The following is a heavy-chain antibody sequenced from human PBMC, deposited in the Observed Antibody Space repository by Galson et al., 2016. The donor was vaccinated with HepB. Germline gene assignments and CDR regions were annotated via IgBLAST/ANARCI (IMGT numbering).Heavy chain of an antibody. D-gene: IGHD2-2*01. J-gene: IGHJ6*02. CDR2: ISRSADTI. Sequence: SLRLSCAASGFTFSDYYMSWIRQAPGKGLEWVSDISRSADTIYYADSVKGRFTISRDNSKNSLYLQMSSLRAEDTAVYYCARAGYCSSASCQYYYYGVDVWGQGTTVTVSS. CDR3: ARAGYCSSASCQYYYYGVDV. V-gene: IGHV3-11*01. CDR1: GFTFSDYY.